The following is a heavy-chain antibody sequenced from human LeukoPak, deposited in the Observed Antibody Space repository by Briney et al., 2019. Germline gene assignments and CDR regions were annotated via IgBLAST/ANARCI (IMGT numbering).Heavy chain of an antibody. J-gene: IGHJ4*02. CDR3: ALRPYIVATPFDY. D-gene: IGHD5-12*01. V-gene: IGHV4-34*01. CDR1: GGSFSGYY. Sequence: SETLSLTCAVYGGSFSGYYWSWIRQHPGKGLEWIGEINHSGSTNYNPSLKSRVTISVDTSKNQFSLKLSSVTAADTAVYYCALRPYIVATPFDYWGQGTLVTVSS. CDR2: INHSGST.